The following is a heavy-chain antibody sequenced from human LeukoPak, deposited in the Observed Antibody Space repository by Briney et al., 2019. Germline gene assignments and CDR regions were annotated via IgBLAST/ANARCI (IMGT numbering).Heavy chain of an antibody. D-gene: IGHD2-15*01. V-gene: IGHV3-23*01. Sequence: GGSLRLSCAASGFTFSSYAMSWVRQAPGKGLEWVSSISGSGNRIYYADSVKGRFTISRDNSKNTLFLQMNSLRAEDTAVYYCAKNLYCGGGSCYPSALGMDVWGQGTTVTVSS. J-gene: IGHJ6*02. CDR3: AKNLYCGGGSCYPSALGMDV. CDR1: GFTFSSYA. CDR2: ISGSGNRI.